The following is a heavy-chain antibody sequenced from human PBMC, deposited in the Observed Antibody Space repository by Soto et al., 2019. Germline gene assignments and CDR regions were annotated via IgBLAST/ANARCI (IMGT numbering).Heavy chain of an antibody. CDR3: ARYRFSSGWYPVGFDP. D-gene: IGHD6-19*01. Sequence: PSEPLSLTCTVSGGSISSYYWSWIRQPPGKGLEWNGYIYYSGSTNYNPSLKSRVTISVDTSKNQFSLKLSSVTAADTAVYYCARYRFSSGWYPVGFDPWGQGTLVTVSS. V-gene: IGHV4-59*08. CDR2: IYYSGST. CDR1: GGSISSYY. J-gene: IGHJ5*02.